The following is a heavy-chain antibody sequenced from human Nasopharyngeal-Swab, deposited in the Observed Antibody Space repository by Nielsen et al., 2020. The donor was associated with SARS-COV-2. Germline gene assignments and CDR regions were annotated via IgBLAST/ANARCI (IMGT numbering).Heavy chain of an antibody. D-gene: IGHD1-26*01. CDR2: INPSGGST. CDR3: ARDGGGSYYDSEYFQY. J-gene: IGHJ1*01. V-gene: IGHV1-46*01. Sequence: WVRQAPGQELEWMGIINPSGGSTSYAQKFQGRVTMTRDTSTSTVYMELSSLRSEDTAVYYCARDGGGSYYDSEYFQYWGQSTLVTVSS.